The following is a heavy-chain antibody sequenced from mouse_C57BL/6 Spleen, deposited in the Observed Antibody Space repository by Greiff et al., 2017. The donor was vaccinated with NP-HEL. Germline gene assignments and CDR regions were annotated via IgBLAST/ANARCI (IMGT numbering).Heavy chain of an antibody. CDR2: IDPSDSET. Sequence: QVQLQQPGAELVRPGSSVKLSCKASGYTFTSYWMHWVKQRPIQGLEWIGNIDPSDSETHYNQKFKDKATLTVDKSSSTAYMQLSSLTSEDSAVYYCARGGYGSSYVDYFDYWGQGTTLTVSS. D-gene: IGHD1-1*01. V-gene: IGHV1-52*01. CDR1: GYTFTSYW. CDR3: ARGGYGSSYVDYFDY. J-gene: IGHJ2*01.